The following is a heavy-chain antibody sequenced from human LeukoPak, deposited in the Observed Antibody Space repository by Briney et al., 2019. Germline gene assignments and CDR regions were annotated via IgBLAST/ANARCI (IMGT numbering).Heavy chain of an antibody. V-gene: IGHV3-7*01. Sequence: GSLRLSCAASGFTFSSYWMSWVRQAPGKGLEWVANIKQDGSEKYYVDSVKGRFTISRDNAKNSLYLQMNSLRAEDTAVYYCARDGSGWYVNYYGMDVWGQGTTVTVSS. CDR2: IKQDGSEK. CDR1: GFTFSSYW. CDR3: ARDGSGWYVNYYGMDV. D-gene: IGHD6-19*01. J-gene: IGHJ6*02.